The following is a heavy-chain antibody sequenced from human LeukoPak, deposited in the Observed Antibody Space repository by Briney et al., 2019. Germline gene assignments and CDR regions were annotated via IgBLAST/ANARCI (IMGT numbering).Heavy chain of an antibody. CDR2: INPNSGGT. CDR3: AREPIAAAASNWFDP. V-gene: IGHV1-2*02. D-gene: IGHD6-13*01. J-gene: IGHJ5*02. CDR1: GYTFTSYY. Sequence: ASVKVSCKASGYTFTSYYMHLVRQAPGQGLEWMGWINPNSGGTNYAQKFQGRVTMTRDTSISTAYMELSRLRSDDTAVYYCAREPIAAAASNWFDPWGQGTLVTVSS.